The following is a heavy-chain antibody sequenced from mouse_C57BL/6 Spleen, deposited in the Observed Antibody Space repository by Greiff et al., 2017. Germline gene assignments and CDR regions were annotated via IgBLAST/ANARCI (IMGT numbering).Heavy chain of an antibody. D-gene: IGHD2-1*01. CDR3: ARQGYYGNSDY. CDR2: ISSGSSTI. CDR1: GFTFSDYG. V-gene: IGHV5-17*01. J-gene: IGHJ2*01. Sequence: VQLMESGGGLVKPGGSLQLSCAASGFTFSDYGMHWVRQAPEKGLEWVAYISSGSSTIYYADTVKGRFTISRDNAKNTLFLQMTSLRSEDTAMYYCARQGYYGNSDYWGQGTTLTVSS.